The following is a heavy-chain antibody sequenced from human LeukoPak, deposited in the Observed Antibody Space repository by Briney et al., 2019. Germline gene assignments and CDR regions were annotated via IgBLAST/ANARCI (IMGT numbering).Heavy chain of an antibody. V-gene: IGHV1-18*01. J-gene: IGHJ4*02. Sequence: ASVKVSCKASGYTFTSYGISWVRQAPGQGLEWMGWISAYNGNTNYAQKLQGRVTMTRDTSISTAYMELSRLRSDDTAVYYCARDTAAAGTWLGNWGQGTLVTVSS. CDR1: GYTFTSYG. D-gene: IGHD6-13*01. CDR3: ARDTAAAGTWLGN. CDR2: ISAYNGNT.